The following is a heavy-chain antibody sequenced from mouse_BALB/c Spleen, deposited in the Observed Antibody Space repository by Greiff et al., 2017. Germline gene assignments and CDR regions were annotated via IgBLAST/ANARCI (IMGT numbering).Heavy chain of an antibody. CDR2: INPSTGYT. D-gene: IGHD1-1*01. J-gene: IGHJ2*01. Sequence: VQGVESGAELAKPGASVKMSCKASGYTFTSYWMHWVKQRPGQGLEWIGYINPSTGYTEYNQKFKDKATLTADKSSSTAYMQLSSLTSEDSAVYYCARSYYGSDYWGQGTTLTVSS. CDR1: GYTFTSYW. V-gene: IGHV1-7*01. CDR3: ARSYYGSDY.